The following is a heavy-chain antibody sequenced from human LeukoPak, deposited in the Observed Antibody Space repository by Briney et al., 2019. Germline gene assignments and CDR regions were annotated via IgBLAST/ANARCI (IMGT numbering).Heavy chain of an antibody. D-gene: IGHD4-23*01. Sequence: PGGSLRLSCAGSGFTFSSYGMNWVRQAPGKGLEWVSYISSSSNSIYYADSVKGRFTISRDNAKNSLYLQMNSLRAEGTAVYYCTSTYLGGFWGRGTLVTVSS. J-gene: IGHJ4*02. CDR1: GFTFSSYG. CDR3: TSTYLGGF. CDR2: ISSSSNSI. V-gene: IGHV3-48*01.